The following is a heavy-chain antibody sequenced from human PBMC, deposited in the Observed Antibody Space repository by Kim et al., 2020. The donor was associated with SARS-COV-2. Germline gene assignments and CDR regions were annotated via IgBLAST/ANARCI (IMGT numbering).Heavy chain of an antibody. Sequence: ASVKVSCKASGYTLTEYSMHWVRQAPGQGLEWMGGINPKDGETIYAQKFQGRVTMTEDTSTNTAYMELSSLRSEDTAVYYCATVPPTMVWGGCLDYWGQG. V-gene: IGHV1-24*01. CDR3: ATVPPTMVWGGCLDY. CDR2: INPKDGET. J-gene: IGHJ4*02. D-gene: IGHD3-10*01. CDR1: GYTLTEYS.